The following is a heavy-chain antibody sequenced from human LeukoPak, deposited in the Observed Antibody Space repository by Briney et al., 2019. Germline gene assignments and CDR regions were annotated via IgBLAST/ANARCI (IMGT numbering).Heavy chain of an antibody. CDR3: TRGSGWYYY. CDR2: IYYSGST. J-gene: IGHJ4*02. Sequence: SETLSLNCTVSGGSISSYYWSWIRQPPGKGLEWIGYIYYSGSTNYNPSLKSRVTISVDTSKNQFSLKLSSVTAADTAVYYCTRGSGWYYYWGQGTLVTVSS. CDR1: GGSISSYY. V-gene: IGHV4-59*01. D-gene: IGHD6-19*01.